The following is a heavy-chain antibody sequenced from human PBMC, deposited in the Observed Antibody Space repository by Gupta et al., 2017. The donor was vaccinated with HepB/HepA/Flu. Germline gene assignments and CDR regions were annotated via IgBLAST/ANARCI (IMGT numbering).Heavy chain of an antibody. CDR3: AKSHGKVGATTNFDY. CDR2: ISGSGGST. Sequence: EVQLLESGGGLAQPGRFLRISCSASGFTFNNYPLSSVRPAAGKGLEWVSGISGSGGSTYYADSVKGRFTISRDNSKNTLYLQMDSLRAEDSAVYYCAKSHGKVGATTNFDYWGQGTLVTVSS. J-gene: IGHJ4*02. D-gene: IGHD1-26*01. V-gene: IGHV3-23*01. CDR1: GFTFNNYP.